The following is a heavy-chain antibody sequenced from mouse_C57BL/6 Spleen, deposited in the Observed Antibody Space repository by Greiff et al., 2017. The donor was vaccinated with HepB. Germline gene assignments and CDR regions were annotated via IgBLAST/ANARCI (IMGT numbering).Heavy chain of an antibody. V-gene: IGHV5-6*03. Sequence: EVMLVESGGGLVKPGGSLKLSCAASGFTFSSYGMSWVRQTPDKRLEWVATISSGGSYTYYPDSVKGRFTISRDNAKNTLYLQMSSLKSEDTAMYYCARHPLITTVVYFDYWGQGTTLTVSS. D-gene: IGHD1-1*01. CDR3: ARHPLITTVVYFDY. CDR1: GFTFSSYG. CDR2: ISSGGSYT. J-gene: IGHJ2*01.